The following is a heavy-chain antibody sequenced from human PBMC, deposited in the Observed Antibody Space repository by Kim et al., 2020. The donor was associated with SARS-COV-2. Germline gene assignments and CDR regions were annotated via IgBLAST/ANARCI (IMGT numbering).Heavy chain of an antibody. V-gene: IGHV3-11*05. CDR1: GFTFSNSY. CDR2: ISSSTGYS. Sequence: GGSLRLSCAASGFTFSNSYMTWVRQAPGKGLEWVSYISSSTGYSNAAASVRGRFTISHNNANTPYHLVINRLSADKTTFYYCERVASGACGVYYFDCLG. J-gene: IGHJ4*01. D-gene: IGHD2-21*01. CDR3: ERVASGACGVYYFDC.